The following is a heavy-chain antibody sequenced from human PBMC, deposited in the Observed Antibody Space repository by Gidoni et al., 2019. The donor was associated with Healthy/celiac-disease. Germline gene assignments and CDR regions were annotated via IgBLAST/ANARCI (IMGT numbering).Heavy chain of an antibody. D-gene: IGHD3-22*01. V-gene: IGHV2-26*01. J-gene: IGHJ4*02. Sequence: QVTLKESGPVLVKPTETLTLPCTVSGFSLRNARMGVGWIRQPPGKALEWLAHSFSNYEKSYSTALKSRLTISKDTSKSQVVLTMTNMDPVDTATYYCARIEHDYYDSSGYYYGFDYWGQGTLVTVSS. CDR3: ARIEHDYYDSSGYYYGFDY. CDR1: GFSLRNARMG. CDR2: SFSNYEK.